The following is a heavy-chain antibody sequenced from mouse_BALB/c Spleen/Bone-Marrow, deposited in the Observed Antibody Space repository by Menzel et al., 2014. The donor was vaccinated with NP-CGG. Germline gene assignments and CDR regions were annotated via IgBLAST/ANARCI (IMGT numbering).Heavy chain of an antibody. CDR1: GYSSTSFI. Sequence: EVQLQQSGPELVKPGASVKMSCKASGYSSTSFIMHWVKKKPGQGLEWIGYINPYNDGTKYNEKFKGKAILTSDKSSSTANMELSSLTSEDSAVYYCARAMIYYYAMDYWGQGTSVTVSS. CDR2: INPYNDGT. V-gene: IGHV1-14*01. CDR3: ARAMIYYYAMDY. D-gene: IGHD2-4*01. J-gene: IGHJ4*01.